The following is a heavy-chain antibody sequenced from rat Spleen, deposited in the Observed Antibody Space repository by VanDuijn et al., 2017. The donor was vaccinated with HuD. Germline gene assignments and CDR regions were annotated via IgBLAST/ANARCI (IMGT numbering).Heavy chain of an antibody. D-gene: IGHD1-4*01. Sequence: EVQLVESDGGLVQPGRSLKLSCAASGFTFSDYYMAWVRQAPTKGLEWVATISYDGSSTYYRDSVKGRFTISRDNAKSTLYLQMDSLRSEDTATYYCARHVGYPGTLYWYVDFWGPGTMVTVSS. J-gene: IGHJ1*01. CDR1: GFTFSDYY. CDR2: ISYDGSST. V-gene: IGHV5-29*01. CDR3: ARHVGYPGTLYWYVDF.